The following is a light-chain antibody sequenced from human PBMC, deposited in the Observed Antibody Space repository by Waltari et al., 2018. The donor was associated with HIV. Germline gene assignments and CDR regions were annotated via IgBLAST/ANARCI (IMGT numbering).Light chain of an antibody. CDR1: SSNTGSNT. CDR3: AVWDDSLNGWV. Sequence: QSVLTQPPSASGTPGQRVTISCSGRSSNTGSNTVNWYQQFPGTAPKLLIYSNNQRPSGVPDRFSGSKSVTSASLAISGLQSEDEADYYCAVWDDSLNGWVFGGGTKLTVL. J-gene: IGLJ3*02. CDR2: SNN. V-gene: IGLV1-44*01.